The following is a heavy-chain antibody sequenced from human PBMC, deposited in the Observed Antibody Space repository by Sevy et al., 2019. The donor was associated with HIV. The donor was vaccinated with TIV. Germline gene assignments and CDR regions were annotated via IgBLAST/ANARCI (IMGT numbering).Heavy chain of an antibody. D-gene: IGHD3-3*01. V-gene: IGHV3-53*01. CDR1: GFTVSSNY. Sequence: GGSLRLSCAASGFTVSSNYMSWVRQAPGKGLEWVSVIYSGGSTYYADSVKGRFTISRDNSKNTLYLQMNSLRAEDTAVYYCARVNRDFWSGYVFDYWGQRTLVTVSS. CDR3: ARVNRDFWSGYVFDY. CDR2: IYSGGST. J-gene: IGHJ4*02.